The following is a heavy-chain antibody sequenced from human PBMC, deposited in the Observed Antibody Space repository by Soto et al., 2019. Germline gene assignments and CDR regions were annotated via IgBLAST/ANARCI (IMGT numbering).Heavy chain of an antibody. J-gene: IGHJ5*02. Sequence: QVQLQESGPGVVKPSDSLSVTCTVSGGYVSSRSHFWSWIRQPPGGGLQWIGYIYYTGNTNYSPSLKSRATLSVETSRNQFSLRLTSVTAADTAIYYCARYDAESGSNKLDPWGQGTLVTVSS. CDR1: GGYVSSRSHF. D-gene: IGHD5-12*01. CDR3: ARYDAESGSNKLDP. V-gene: IGHV4-61*01. CDR2: IYYTGNT.